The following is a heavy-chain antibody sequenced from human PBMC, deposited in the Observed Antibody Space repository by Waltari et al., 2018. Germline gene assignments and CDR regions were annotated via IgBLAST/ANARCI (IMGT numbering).Heavy chain of an antibody. CDR3: ARGGYSYGWYYYYYMDV. V-gene: IGHV1-69*10. CDR2: IIPILGIA. J-gene: IGHJ6*03. CDR1: GGPFSSYS. D-gene: IGHD5-18*01. Sequence: QVQLVQSGAEVKKPGSSVKVSCTASGGPFSSYSIRWVRQAPGQGLEWMGGIIPILGIANYAQKFQGRVTITADKSTSTAYMELSSLRSEDTAVYYCARGGYSYGWYYYYYMDVWGKGTTVTVSS.